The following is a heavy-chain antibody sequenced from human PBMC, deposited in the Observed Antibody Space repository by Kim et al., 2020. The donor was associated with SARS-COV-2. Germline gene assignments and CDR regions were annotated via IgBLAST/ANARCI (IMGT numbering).Heavy chain of an antibody. CDR3: ASRWPTLLLLFDYYYGMDV. D-gene: IGHD2-21*02. J-gene: IGHJ6*02. Sequence: SVKVSCKASGGTFSSYAISWVRQAPGQGLEWMGGIIPIFGTANYAQKFQGRVTITADESTSTAYMELSSLRSEDTAVYYCASRWPTLLLLFDYYYGMDVWGQGTTVTVSS. CDR2: IIPIFGTA. V-gene: IGHV1-69*13. CDR1: GGTFSSYA.